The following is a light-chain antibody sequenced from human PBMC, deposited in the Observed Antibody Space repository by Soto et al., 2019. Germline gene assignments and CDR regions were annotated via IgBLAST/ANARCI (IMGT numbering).Light chain of an antibody. Sequence: EIVLTQSPATLSLSPGERATLSCRASQSVSSYLAWYQQKPGKAPRLLISDASNRATGIPARFSGSGSGTDFTLTISSLEPEDFAVYDCQQRSNWPRTFGGGTKVEIK. CDR2: DAS. J-gene: IGKJ4*01. CDR1: QSVSSY. V-gene: IGKV3-11*01. CDR3: QQRSNWPRT.